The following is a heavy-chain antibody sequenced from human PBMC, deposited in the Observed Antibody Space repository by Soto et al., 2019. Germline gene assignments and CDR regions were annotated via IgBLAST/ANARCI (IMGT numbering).Heavy chain of an antibody. V-gene: IGHV1-18*04. CDR3: ARDSLYDFWSDPFDY. CDR2: ISAYNGNT. CDR1: GYTFTSSG. J-gene: IGHJ4*02. Sequence: WASVKVSCKASGYTFTSSGISRVRQPPGQGLEWMGWISAYNGNTNYAQKLQGRVTMTTDTSTSTAYMELRSQRSDDTAVYYCARDSLYDFWSDPFDYWGQGALVTVSS. D-gene: IGHD3-3*01.